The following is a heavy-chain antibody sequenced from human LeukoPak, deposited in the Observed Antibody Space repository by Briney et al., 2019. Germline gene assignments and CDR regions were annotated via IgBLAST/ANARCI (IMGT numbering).Heavy chain of an antibody. CDR1: GFAFSSYS. V-gene: IGHV3-21*01. D-gene: IGHD2-21*02. J-gene: IGHJ5*02. CDR2: ISSSSSSYI. CDR3: ASASWGGGDRPYHL. Sequence: GGSLRLSCAASGFAFSSYSMNWVRQAPGKGLEWVSSISSSSSSYIYYADSVKGRFTISRDNAENSLYLQMNSLRAEDTAVYYCASASWGGGDRPYHLWGQGTLVTVSS.